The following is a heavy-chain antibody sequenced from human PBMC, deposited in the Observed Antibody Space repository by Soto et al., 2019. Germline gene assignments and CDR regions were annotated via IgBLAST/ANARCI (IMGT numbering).Heavy chain of an antibody. Sequence: PGGSLRLSCAASGFTFSDYYMSWIRQAPGKGLEWVSYISSSGSTIYYADSVKGRFTISRDNAKNSLYLQMNSLRAEDTAVYYCARVGFWSGYYTELTDYFDYWGQGTLGTVSS. V-gene: IGHV3-11*01. CDR1: GFTFSDYY. CDR2: ISSSGSTI. CDR3: ARVGFWSGYYTELTDYFDY. D-gene: IGHD3-3*01. J-gene: IGHJ4*02.